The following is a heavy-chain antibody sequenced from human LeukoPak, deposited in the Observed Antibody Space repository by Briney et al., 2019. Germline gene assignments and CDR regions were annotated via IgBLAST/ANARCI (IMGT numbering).Heavy chain of an antibody. J-gene: IGHJ4*02. V-gene: IGHV3-33*08. Sequence: GGSLRLSCAASGFTFSSYEMNWVRQAPGKGLEWVAVIWYDGSNKYYADSVKGRFTISRDNSKNTLYLQMNSLRAEDTAVYYCARRYGDYVDYWGQGTLVTVSS. CDR2: IWYDGSNK. CDR3: ARRYGDYVDY. D-gene: IGHD4-17*01. CDR1: GFTFSSYE.